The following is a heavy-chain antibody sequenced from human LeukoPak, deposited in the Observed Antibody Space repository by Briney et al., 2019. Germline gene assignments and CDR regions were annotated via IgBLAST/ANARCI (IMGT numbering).Heavy chain of an antibody. CDR2: ISNSDYGT. Sequence: TGGSLRLSCAASGFTFSRYTMNWVRQAPGKGLEWVSTISNSDYGTYYADSVKGRFTISRANSENTLYLQMNNLRAEDTAVYYCAKATGYLLWGQGTLVTVSS. CDR3: AKATGYLL. D-gene: IGHD1-14*01. CDR1: GFTFSRYT. J-gene: IGHJ4*02. V-gene: IGHV3-23*01.